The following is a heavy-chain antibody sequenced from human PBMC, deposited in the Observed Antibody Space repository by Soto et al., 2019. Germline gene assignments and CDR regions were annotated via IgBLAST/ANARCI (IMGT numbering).Heavy chain of an antibody. CDR1: GYTFTGYA. V-gene: IGHV1-3*01. CDR2: INAGNGNT. Sequence: ASVKVSCKASGYTFTGYAMHWVRQAPGQRLEWMGWINAGNGNTKYSQKFQGRVTITRDTSASTAYMELSSLRSEDTAVYYCARDSRLGELSSWPYYFDDWGQGTLVTVSS. D-gene: IGHD3-16*02. CDR3: ARDSRLGELSSWPYYFDD. J-gene: IGHJ4*02.